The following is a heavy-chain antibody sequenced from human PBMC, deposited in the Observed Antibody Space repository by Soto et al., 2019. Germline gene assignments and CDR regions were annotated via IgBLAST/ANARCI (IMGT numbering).Heavy chain of an antibody. V-gene: IGHV1-2*04. CDR2: INPNSGGT. Sequence: GASVKVSCKASGYTFTGYYMHWVRQAPGQGLEWMGWINPNSGGTNYAQKFQGWVTMTRDTSISTAYMELSRLRSDDTAVYYCARAAFFYYYYGMDVWGQGTTVTVSS. CDR1: GYTFTGYY. D-gene: IGHD3-16*01. CDR3: ARAAFFYYYYGMDV. J-gene: IGHJ6*02.